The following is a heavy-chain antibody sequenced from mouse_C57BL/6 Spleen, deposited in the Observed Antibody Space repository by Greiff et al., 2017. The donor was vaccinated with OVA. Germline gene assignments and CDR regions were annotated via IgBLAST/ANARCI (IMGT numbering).Heavy chain of an antibody. CDR1: GFTFSDYG. D-gene: IGHD1-1*01. Sequence: EVQGVESGGGLVKPGGSLKLSCAASGFTFSDYGMHWVRQAPEKGLEWVAYISSGSSTIYYADTVKGRFTISRDNAKNTLFLQMTSLRSEDTAMYYCARRHYYGSSYGYFDVWGTGTTVTVSS. V-gene: IGHV5-17*01. J-gene: IGHJ1*03. CDR3: ARRHYYGSSYGYFDV. CDR2: ISSGSSTI.